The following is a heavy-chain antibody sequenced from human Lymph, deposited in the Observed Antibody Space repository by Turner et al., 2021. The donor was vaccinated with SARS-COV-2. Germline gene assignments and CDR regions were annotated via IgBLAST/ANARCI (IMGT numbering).Heavy chain of an antibody. CDR2: ISYDRNNK. CDR3: ARARGGSYSGAFDI. Sequence: QVQLVESGGGVVQPGRSLRLSCAASGFTFSSYAMHWVRQAPGKGLEWVAVISYDRNNKYYADSVKGRFTISRENSKNTLYLQMNSLRAEDTAVFYCARARGGSYSGAFDIWGRGTVVTVSS. J-gene: IGHJ3*02. V-gene: IGHV3-30-3*01. CDR1: GFTFSSYA. D-gene: IGHD1-26*01.